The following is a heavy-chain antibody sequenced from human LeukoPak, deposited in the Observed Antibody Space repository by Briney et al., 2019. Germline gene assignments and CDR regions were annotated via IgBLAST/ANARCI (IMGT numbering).Heavy chain of an antibody. CDR2: ISSSSSTI. CDR1: GFTFSSYS. D-gene: IGHD3-3*01. V-gene: IGHV3-48*02. J-gene: IGHJ1*01. CDR3: ASGRLTTRAEYFQH. Sequence: GGSLRLSCAASGFTFSSYSMAWVRQAPGKGLEWVSYISSSSSTIYYADFVKGRFTISRDNAKNSLYLQMNSLTDEDTAVYYCASGRLTTRAEYFQHWGQGTLVTVSS.